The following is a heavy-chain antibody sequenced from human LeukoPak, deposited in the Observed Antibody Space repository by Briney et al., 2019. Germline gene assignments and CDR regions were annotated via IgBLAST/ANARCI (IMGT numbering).Heavy chain of an antibody. CDR1: GGSISSGSYY. J-gene: IGHJ6*03. CDR2: IYTSGST. D-gene: IGHD2-2*01. CDR3: ARVPDPRGYCSSTSCYYYYMDV. V-gene: IGHV4-61*02. Sequence: SETLSLTCTVSGGSISSGSYYWRWIRQPAGKGLEWIGRIYTSGSTNYNPSLKSRVTISVDTSKNQFSLKLSSVTAADTAVYYCARVPDPRGYCSSTSCYYYYMDVWGKGTTVTVSS.